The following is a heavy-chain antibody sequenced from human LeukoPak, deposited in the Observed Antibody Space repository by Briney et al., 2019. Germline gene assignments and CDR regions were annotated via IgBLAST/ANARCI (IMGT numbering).Heavy chain of an antibody. J-gene: IGHJ4*02. CDR2: IRSRSSYI. D-gene: IGHD3-10*01. V-gene: IGHV3-21*01. Sequence: GGSLRLSCAASGFTFSSYSMNWVRQAPGKGLEWVSSIRSRSSYIYYADSGKGRFTISRDNAKNSLYLQMNSLRAEDTAVYYCATRPITMVRGVIVYWGQGTLVTVSS. CDR1: GFTFSSYS. CDR3: ATRPITMVRGVIVY.